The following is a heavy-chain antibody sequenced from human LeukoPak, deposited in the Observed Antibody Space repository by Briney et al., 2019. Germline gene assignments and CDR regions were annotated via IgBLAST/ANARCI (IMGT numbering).Heavy chain of an antibody. J-gene: IGHJ4*02. CDR3: AKAAAAPGFDF. CDR2: VSGSGDRV. V-gene: IGHV3-23*01. Sequence: GGSLRLSCAASGFTSSSYALNWVRQAPGKGLEWVATVSGSGDRVYHADSVKGRFTISRDNSKNTIYLQMNSLRAEDTALYYCAKAAAAPGFDFWGQGTLVTVSS. CDR1: GFTSSSYA. D-gene: IGHD6-13*01.